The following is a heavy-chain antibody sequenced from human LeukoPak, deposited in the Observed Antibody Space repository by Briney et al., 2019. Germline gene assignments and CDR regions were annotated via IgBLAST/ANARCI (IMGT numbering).Heavy chain of an antibody. CDR3: ARFITMVRGVIQRDFDY. J-gene: IGHJ4*02. D-gene: IGHD3-10*01. CDR1: GFSLSTSGVG. V-gene: IGHV2-5*01. CDR2: IYWNDDK. Sequence: SGPTLVNPTQTLTPTCTFSGFSLSTSGVGVGWIRQPPGKALEWLALIYWNDDKRYSPSLKSRLTITKDTSKNQVVLTMTNMDPGDTATYYCARFITMVRGVIQRDFDYWGQGTLVTVSS.